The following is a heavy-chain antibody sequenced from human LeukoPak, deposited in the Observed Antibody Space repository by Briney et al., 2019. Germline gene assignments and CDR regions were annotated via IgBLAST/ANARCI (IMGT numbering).Heavy chain of an antibody. V-gene: IGHV4-34*01. D-gene: IGHD3-10*01. CDR1: GGSSRGYY. J-gene: IGHJ6*03. Sequence: SETLSLTCAVYGGSSRGYYWNWLWIRQSPGKGLEWIGEINDSGSSNYNPPLKRRVAISASKSLNQCSLRLRSVTAADTAVYFCARGATRRSFGEDYYYYMDVWGKGTTVTVSS. CDR3: ARGATRRSFGEDYYYYMDV. CDR2: INDSGSS.